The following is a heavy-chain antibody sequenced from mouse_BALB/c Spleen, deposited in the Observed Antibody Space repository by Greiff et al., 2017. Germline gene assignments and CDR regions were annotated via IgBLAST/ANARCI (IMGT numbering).Heavy chain of an antibody. CDR1: GYSFTGYT. CDR2: INPYNGGT. D-gene: IGHD2-3*01. J-gene: IGHJ3*01. Sequence: EVKLQESGPELVKPGASMKISCKASGYSFTGYTMNWVKQSHGKNLQWIGLINPYNGGTSYNQKFKGKATLTVDKSSSTAYMELLSLTSEDSAVYYCARGFGYDTWFAYWGQGTLVTVSA. CDR3: ARGFGYDTWFAY. V-gene: IGHV1-18*01.